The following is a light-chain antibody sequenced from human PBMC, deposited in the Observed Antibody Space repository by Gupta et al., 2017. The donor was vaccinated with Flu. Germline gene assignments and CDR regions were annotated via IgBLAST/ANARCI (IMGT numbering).Light chain of an antibody. CDR2: STN. J-gene: IGLJ3*02. CDR1: SGSVSTNYY. CDR3: VLYMGSGIWV. Sequence: GGTVTLTCGLSSGSVSTNYYPSWYQQTPGQAPRTLIYSTNTRSSGVPDRFSGSILGNKAALTITGAQADDESNYYCVLYMGSGIWVFGGGTKLTVL. V-gene: IGLV8-61*01.